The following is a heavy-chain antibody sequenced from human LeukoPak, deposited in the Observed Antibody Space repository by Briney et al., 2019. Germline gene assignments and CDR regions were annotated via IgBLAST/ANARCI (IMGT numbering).Heavy chain of an antibody. J-gene: IGHJ6*02. CDR3: ARVRRGYSYGYDYYYYGMDV. CDR2: IYYSGST. Sequence: SETLSLTCTVSGGSISSYYWSWFRQPPGKGREWFGYIYYSGSTNYNPSLKSRVTISVDTSKNQFSLKLSSVTAADTAVYYCARVRRGYSYGYDYYYYGMDVWGQGTTVTVSS. CDR1: GGSISSYY. D-gene: IGHD5-18*01. V-gene: IGHV4-59*01.